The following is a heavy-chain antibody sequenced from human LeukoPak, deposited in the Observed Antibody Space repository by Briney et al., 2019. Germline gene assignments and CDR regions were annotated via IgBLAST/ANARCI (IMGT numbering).Heavy chain of an antibody. J-gene: IGHJ4*02. CDR3: ARGFLYGNYFDY. V-gene: IGHV3-66*01. Sequence: GGSLRLSCAASGFTVSSNYMSWVRQAPGKGLEWVSVIYSGGSTYYADSVKGRFTISRDNSKNTLCLQMNSLRAEDTAVYYCARGFLYGNYFDYWGQGTLVTVSS. D-gene: IGHD3-10*01. CDR1: GFTVSSNY. CDR2: IYSGGST.